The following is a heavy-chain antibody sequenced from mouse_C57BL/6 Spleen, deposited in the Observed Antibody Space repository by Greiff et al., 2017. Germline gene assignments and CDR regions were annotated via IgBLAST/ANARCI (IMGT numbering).Heavy chain of an antibody. CDR3: ARGNYGSSFPWYFDV. CDR2: ISYDGSN. V-gene: IGHV3-6*01. CDR1: GYSITSGYY. Sequence: ESGPGLVKPSQSLSLTCSVTGYSITSGYYWNWIRQFPGNKLEWMGYISYDGSNNYNPSLKNRISITRDTSKNQFFLKLNSVTTEDTATYYCARGNYGSSFPWYFDVWGTGTTVTVSS. D-gene: IGHD1-1*01. J-gene: IGHJ1*03.